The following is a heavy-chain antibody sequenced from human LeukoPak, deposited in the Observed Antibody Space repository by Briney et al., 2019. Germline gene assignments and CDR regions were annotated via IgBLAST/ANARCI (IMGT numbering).Heavy chain of an antibody. CDR3: ARETSSGWYDAFDI. J-gene: IGHJ3*02. D-gene: IGHD6-19*01. Sequence: GGSLRLSCAASGFTFSSYGMNWVRQAPGKGLEWVSYIGSSGSTIYYADSVKGRFTISRDNAKNSLYLQMNSLRAEDTAVYYCARETSSGWYDAFDIWGQGTMVTVSS. CDR1: GFTFSSYG. CDR2: IGSSGSTI. V-gene: IGHV3-48*03.